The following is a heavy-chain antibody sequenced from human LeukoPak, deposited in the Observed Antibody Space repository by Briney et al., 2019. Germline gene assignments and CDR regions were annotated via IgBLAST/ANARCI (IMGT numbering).Heavy chain of an antibody. CDR1: GGTFSSYA. V-gene: IGHV1-69*01. D-gene: IGHD6-19*01. J-gene: IGHJ5*02. CDR3: ARKYSSGWYH. CDR2: IIPFFGTA. Sequence: GSSVRVSCTASGGTFSSYAISWVRQAPGQGLEWMGGIIPFFGTANYAQKFQGRVTITADESTSTAYMELSSLRSEDTAVYYCARKYSSGWYHWGQGTLVTVSS.